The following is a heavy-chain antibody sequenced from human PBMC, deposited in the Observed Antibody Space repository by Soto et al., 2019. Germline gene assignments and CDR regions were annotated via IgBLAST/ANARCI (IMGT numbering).Heavy chain of an antibody. D-gene: IGHD3-22*01. Sequence: SETLSLTCTVSGGSLSSGSYYWSWIRQTPGKGLEWIGYTYYSGRTTYNPSLKSRVTISVDTSKNQFFLNLTSVTAADTAVSYCARVGPWVPYYYDSSPYTFENWFDPWGQGTLVTVSS. CDR3: ARVGPWVPYYYDSSPYTFENWFDP. CDR1: GGSLSSGSYY. J-gene: IGHJ5*02. V-gene: IGHV4-61*01. CDR2: TYYSGRT.